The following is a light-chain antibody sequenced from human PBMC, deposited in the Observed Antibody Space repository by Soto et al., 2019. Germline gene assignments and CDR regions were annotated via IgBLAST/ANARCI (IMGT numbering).Light chain of an antibody. V-gene: IGKV1-9*01. J-gene: IGKJ4*01. CDR3: QQLNAYPLT. CDR2: AAS. CDR1: QGISTY. Sequence: DIQLTQSPSLLSASVGDRVTITCRASQGISTYLAWYQQTSGKAPKLLITAASTLQRGVPSRFSGSGSGTQFTLTISSLQPEDFETYYCQQLNAYPLTFGGGTKVDI.